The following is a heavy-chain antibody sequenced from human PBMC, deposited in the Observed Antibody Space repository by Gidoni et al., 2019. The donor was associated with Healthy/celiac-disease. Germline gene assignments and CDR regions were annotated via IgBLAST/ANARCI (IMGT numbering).Heavy chain of an antibody. CDR2: ISWDGGST. Sequence: EVQLVESGGVGVQPGGSLRLSCAASGFTFDDYTMHWVRQAPGKGLEWVSLISWDGGSTYYADSVKGRFTISRDNSKNSLYLQMNSLRTEDTALYYCAKDLGVSGDYGACMDVWGQGTTVTVSS. CDR1: GFTFDDYT. D-gene: IGHD4-17*01. J-gene: IGHJ6*02. CDR3: AKDLGVSGDYGACMDV. V-gene: IGHV3-43*01.